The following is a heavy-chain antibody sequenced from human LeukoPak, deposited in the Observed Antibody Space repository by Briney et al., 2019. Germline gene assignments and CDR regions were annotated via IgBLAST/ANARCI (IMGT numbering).Heavy chain of an antibody. Sequence: SEPLSLTCTVSGRSLSILYWHWIRPPPEKGLEWLGYIFYCGSPSYNPYLKSRVTISVDTSKNQFYLKLSSGTAADTAVYYCARGAGDYYDGSADNWFDPWGQGNVVTVSA. D-gene: IGHD3-22*01. CDR1: GRSLSILY. J-gene: IGHJ5*02. CDR3: ARGAGDYYDGSADNWFDP. CDR2: IFYCGSP. V-gene: IGHV4-59*11.